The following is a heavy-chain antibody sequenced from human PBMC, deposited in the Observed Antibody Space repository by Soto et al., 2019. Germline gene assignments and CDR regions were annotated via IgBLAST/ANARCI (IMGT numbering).Heavy chain of an antibody. CDR1: GGSINSGGYC. CDR2: ISYGGST. Sequence: QVQLQESGPGLVKPSQTLSLTCTVSGGSINSGGYCWSWIRQHPGKGLDWIGCISYGGSTSYNPSLKSRVTISVDASKNQFSLKLTSVTAADTAVYYCSRGILVWGQGALITVSS. V-gene: IGHV4-31*03. D-gene: IGHD5-18*01. J-gene: IGHJ4*01. CDR3: SRGILV.